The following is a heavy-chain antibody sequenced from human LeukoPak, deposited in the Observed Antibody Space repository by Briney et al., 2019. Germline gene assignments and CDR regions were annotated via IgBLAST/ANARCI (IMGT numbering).Heavy chain of an antibody. CDR2: IWYDGSNK. J-gene: IGHJ4*02. CDR3: ARGLGYCSSTSCNYYFDY. CDR1: GLTFRSYG. V-gene: IGHV3-33*08. D-gene: IGHD2-2*01. Sequence: GGSLRLSCAVSGLTFRSYGMHWVRQAPGKGLEWVAVIWYDGSNKYYADSVKGRFTISRDNSKNTLYLQMNSLRAEDTAVYYCARGLGYCSSTSCNYYFDYWGQGTLVTVSS.